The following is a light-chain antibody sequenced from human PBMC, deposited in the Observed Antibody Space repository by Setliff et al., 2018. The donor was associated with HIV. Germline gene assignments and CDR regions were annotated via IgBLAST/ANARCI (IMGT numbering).Light chain of an antibody. J-gene: IGLJ1*01. V-gene: IGLV2-14*01. CDR3: SSFTSSSSYG. CDR2: EVS. Sequence: QSALTQPASVSGSPGQSITISCTGTSNDFGSYDYVSWYQHQPGKVPKLMIYEVSNRPSGVSDRFSGSKSGNMASLTISGLQTEDEADYYCSSFTSSSSYGFGTGTKVTVL. CDR1: SNDFGSYDY.